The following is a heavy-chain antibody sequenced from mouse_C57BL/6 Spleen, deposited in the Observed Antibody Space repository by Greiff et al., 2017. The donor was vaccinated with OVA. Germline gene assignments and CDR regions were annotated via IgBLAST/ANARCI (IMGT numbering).Heavy chain of an antibody. CDR3: ARGPHYYGSSYFDY. D-gene: IGHD1-1*01. Sequence: QVQLQQPGAELVKPGASVKLSCKASGYTFTSYDINWVKQRPGQGLEWIGWIYPRDGSTKYNEKFKGKATLTVDTSSSTAYMELHSLTSEDSAVYFCARGPHYYGSSYFDYWGQGTTLTVSS. CDR1: GYTFTSYD. V-gene: IGHV1-85*01. CDR2: IYPRDGST. J-gene: IGHJ2*01.